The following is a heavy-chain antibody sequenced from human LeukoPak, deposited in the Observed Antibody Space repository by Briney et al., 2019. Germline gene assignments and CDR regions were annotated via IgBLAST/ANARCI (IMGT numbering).Heavy chain of an antibody. Sequence: ASVKVSCKASGYTFTSYYMHWVRQAPGQGLERMGIINPSGGSTSYAQKFQGRVTMTRDTSTSTVYMELSSLRSEDTAVYYCAREVHVPYDFWSGYYPNWYFDLWGRGTLVTVSS. CDR3: AREVHVPYDFWSGYYPNWYFDL. CDR2: INPSGGST. D-gene: IGHD3-3*01. V-gene: IGHV1-46*01. CDR1: GYTFTSYY. J-gene: IGHJ2*01.